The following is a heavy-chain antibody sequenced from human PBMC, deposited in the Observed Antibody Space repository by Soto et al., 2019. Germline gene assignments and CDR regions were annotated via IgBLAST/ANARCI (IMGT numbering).Heavy chain of an antibody. J-gene: IGHJ4*02. Sequence: SETLSLTCTVSGGSIDRSNYYWDWIRQPPGKGLEWIGTTYYNGNAYYNPSLKSRVTMSVDTSKNQFSLKMISVTAADTAVYYCACYFVEVVIKGLGYWGQGTLVTVSS. CDR3: ACYFVEVVIKGLGY. CDR2: TYYNGNA. V-gene: IGHV4-39*01. D-gene: IGHD3-22*01. CDR1: GGSIDRSNYY.